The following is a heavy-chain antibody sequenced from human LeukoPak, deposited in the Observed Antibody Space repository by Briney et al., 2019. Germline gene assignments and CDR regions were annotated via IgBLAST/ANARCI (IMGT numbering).Heavy chain of an antibody. CDR2: IFYRGTT. J-gene: IGHJ5*02. Sequence: SETLSLTRTVSGGSVSSYFWSWIRQPPGKGLEWIGNIFYRGTTYYNPSLKSRVTISVDTSKNQFSLKLNYLTAADTAVYYCTRRAVVGKNWFDPWGQGTLVTVSS. CDR1: GGSVSSYF. CDR3: TRRAVVGKNWFDP. D-gene: IGHD6-19*01. V-gene: IGHV4-59*04.